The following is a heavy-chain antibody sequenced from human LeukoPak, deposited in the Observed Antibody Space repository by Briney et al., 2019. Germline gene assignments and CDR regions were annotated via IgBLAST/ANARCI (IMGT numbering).Heavy chain of an antibody. V-gene: IGHV4-59*01. J-gene: IGHJ4*02. CDR1: GGSISSYY. Sequence: SETLSLTCTVSGGSISSYYWSWIRQPPGKGLEWIGYIYYSGSTNYNPSLKSRVTISVDTSKNQFSLKLSSVTAADTAVYYCARDQYLYSSSWYGSDYWGQGTLVTVSS. CDR3: ARDQYLYSSSWYGSDY. CDR2: IYYSGST. D-gene: IGHD6-13*01.